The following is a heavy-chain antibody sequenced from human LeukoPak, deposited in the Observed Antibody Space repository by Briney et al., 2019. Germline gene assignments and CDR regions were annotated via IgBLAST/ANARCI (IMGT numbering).Heavy chain of an antibody. D-gene: IGHD2-2*01. Sequence: SETLSLICGVYGVSFCGYYWSWLRQPPGKGREWIGEINHSGGTNGNPSLKSRVTISVDTYKSQFSLKLSSVTAADTAVYYCARAPIVVVPAASGEVAFDIWGQGTMVTVSS. CDR1: GVSFCGYY. CDR3: ARAPIVVVPAASGEVAFDI. CDR2: INHSGGT. V-gene: IGHV4-34*01. J-gene: IGHJ3*02.